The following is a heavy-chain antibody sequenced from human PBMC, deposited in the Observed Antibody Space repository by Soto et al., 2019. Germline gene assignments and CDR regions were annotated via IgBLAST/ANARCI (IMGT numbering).Heavy chain of an antibody. CDR1: GGSISIGHYP. J-gene: IGHJ4*02. V-gene: IGHV4-30-2*01. D-gene: IGHD2-8*01. CDR3: ARLVGVPICP. CDR2: IYPGGNT. Sequence: PSETLSLTGAVSGGSISIGHYPWTWIRQPPGKGLEGIGYIYPGGNTYYSPSLKSRVTIALDTSKSLVSLRLNSVTAADTAVYYCARLVGVPICPWGQGTLVIVSS.